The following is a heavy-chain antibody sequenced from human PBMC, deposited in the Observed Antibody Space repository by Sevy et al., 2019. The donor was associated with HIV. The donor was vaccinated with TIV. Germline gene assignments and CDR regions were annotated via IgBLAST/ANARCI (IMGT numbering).Heavy chain of an antibody. CDR3: AKTSLGLWRGWFDP. J-gene: IGHJ5*02. Sequence: GGSLRLSCAASGFTFSSYWMHWVRQAPGKGLVWVSRINGDGSRTTYADSVKGRFTISRDNAKNTLYLQMNSLRAEDTAVYYCAKTSLGLWRGWFDPWGQGTLVTVSS. D-gene: IGHD2-21*01. V-gene: IGHV3-74*01. CDR2: INGDGSRT. CDR1: GFTFSSYW.